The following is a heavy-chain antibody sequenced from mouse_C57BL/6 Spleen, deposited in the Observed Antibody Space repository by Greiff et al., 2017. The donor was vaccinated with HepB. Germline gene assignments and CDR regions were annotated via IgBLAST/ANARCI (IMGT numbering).Heavy chain of an antibody. Sequence: VQLQQPGAELVKPGASVKMSCKASGYTFTSYWITWVKQRPGQGLEWIGDIYPGSGSTNYNEKFKSKATLTVDTSSSTAYMQLSSLTSDDSAVYYCARGNYYDYDVAWFAYWGQGTLVTVSA. CDR3: ARGNYYDYDVAWFAY. CDR2: IYPGSGST. D-gene: IGHD2-4*01. V-gene: IGHV1-55*01. CDR1: GYTFTSYW. J-gene: IGHJ3*01.